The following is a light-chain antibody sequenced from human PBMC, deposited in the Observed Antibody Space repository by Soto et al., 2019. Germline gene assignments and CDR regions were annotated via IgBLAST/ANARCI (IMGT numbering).Light chain of an antibody. Sequence: QSALTQPASVSGSPGQSITISCTGSSSDFGSYNLVSWYQQHPGKVPKLIIYEATKRPSGISNRFSGPKSGYMASLTISGLQAEDGADYYCFSYAGSRTWVFGGGTKVTVL. CDR1: SSDFGSYNL. CDR3: FSYAGSRTWV. J-gene: IGLJ3*02. CDR2: EAT. V-gene: IGLV2-23*01.